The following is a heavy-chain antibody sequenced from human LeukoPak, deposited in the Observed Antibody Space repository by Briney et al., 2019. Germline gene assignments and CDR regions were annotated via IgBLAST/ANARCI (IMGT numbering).Heavy chain of an antibody. Sequence: ASVKVSCKASGGTFSSYAISWVRQAPGQGLEWMGGIIPIFGTADYAQKFQGRVTITTDESTSTAYMELSSLRSEDTAVYYCARDWPSAYYYDSSGYDYYMDVWGKGTTVTVSS. V-gene: IGHV1-69*05. CDR2: IIPIFGTA. CDR3: ARDWPSAYYYDSSGYDYYMDV. CDR1: GGTFSSYA. J-gene: IGHJ6*03. D-gene: IGHD3-22*01.